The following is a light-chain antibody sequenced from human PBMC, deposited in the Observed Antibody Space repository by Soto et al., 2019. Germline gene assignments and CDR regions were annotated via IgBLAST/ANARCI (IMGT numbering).Light chain of an antibody. CDR2: EVT. Sequence: QSVLTQPASVSGSPGQSITISCTGTSSDVGGYNYFSWYQQQPGEVPKLLIYEVTIRPSGLSNRFSGSKSGNTASLTISGLHAEDEDDYYCSSYYSDITQVFGGGTKLTVL. V-gene: IGLV2-14*01. CDR3: SSYYSDITQV. CDR1: SSDVGGYNY. J-gene: IGLJ2*01.